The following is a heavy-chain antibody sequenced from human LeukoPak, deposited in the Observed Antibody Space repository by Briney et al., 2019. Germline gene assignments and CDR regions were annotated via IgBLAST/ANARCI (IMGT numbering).Heavy chain of an antibody. CDR2: IYTGGTT. Sequence: GGSLRLSCAASGFTFSSYSMNWVRQAPGKGLEWVSVIYTGGTTYYADSVKGRFTISRDNSKNTLYLQMNSLRAEDTAVYYCARDSSARKQDYWGQGTLVTVSS. CDR1: GFTFSSYS. V-gene: IGHV3-66*01. D-gene: IGHD6-13*01. J-gene: IGHJ4*02. CDR3: ARDSSARKQDY.